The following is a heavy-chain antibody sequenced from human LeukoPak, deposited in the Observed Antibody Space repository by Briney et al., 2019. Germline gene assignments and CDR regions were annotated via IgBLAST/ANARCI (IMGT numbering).Heavy chain of an antibody. V-gene: IGHV4-4*09. Sequence: PSETLSLTCTVSGDSISSYYWSWIRQPPGKGLDWIGYISDSGYTNYSPSLKSRVTISLDTSNNQFALRLSSVTAADTAVYYCATSGGNWDFDYWGQGTLVTVSS. CDR1: GDSISSYY. J-gene: IGHJ4*02. CDR2: ISDSGYT. CDR3: ATSGGNWDFDY. D-gene: IGHD2-15*01.